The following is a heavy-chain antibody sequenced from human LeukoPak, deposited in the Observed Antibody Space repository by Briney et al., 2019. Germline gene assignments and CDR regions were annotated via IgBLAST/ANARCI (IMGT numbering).Heavy chain of an antibody. D-gene: IGHD3-16*01. J-gene: IGHJ4*02. CDR3: AKAGWGYQFDY. CDR1: GFTFDDYA. V-gene: IGHV3-9*01. Sequence: GGSLRLSCAASGFTFDDYAMHWVRQAPGKGLEWVSGISWNSGSIGHADSVKGRFTISRDNAKNSLYLQMNSLRAEDTALYYCAKAGWGYQFDYWGQGTLVTVSS. CDR2: ISWNSGSI.